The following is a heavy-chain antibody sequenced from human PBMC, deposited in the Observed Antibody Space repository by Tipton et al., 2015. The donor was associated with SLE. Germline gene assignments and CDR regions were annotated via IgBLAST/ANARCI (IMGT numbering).Heavy chain of an antibody. J-gene: IGHJ6*02. V-gene: IGHV4-61*09. CDR1: SGSINSGRFY. D-gene: IGHD2-21*02. CDR3: ARGGVVVTGRDSYYYGLDV. CDR2: IYTSGST. Sequence: TLSLTCKVSSGSINSGRFYWSWIRQPAGKGLEWIGHIYTSGSTNYNPSLKSRVTISVDTSKNQFSLNLSSVTAADTAVYYCARGGVVVTGRDSYYYGLDVWGQGTTVTVSS.